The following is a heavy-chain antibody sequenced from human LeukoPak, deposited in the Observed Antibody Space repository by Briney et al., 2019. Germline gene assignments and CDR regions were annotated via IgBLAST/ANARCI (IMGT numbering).Heavy chain of an antibody. CDR3: ARDYYRRGYSFGYFDY. Sequence: PPETLSLTCTVSGGSISSSSYYWGWIRQPPGKGLEWIGSIYYSGSTYYSPSLKSRVTVLVDTSKNQFSLKLSSVTAADTAVYYCARDYYRRGYSFGYFDYWGQGTLVTVSS. CDR1: GGSISSSSYY. V-gene: IGHV4-39*07. CDR2: IYYSGST. D-gene: IGHD5-18*01. J-gene: IGHJ4*02.